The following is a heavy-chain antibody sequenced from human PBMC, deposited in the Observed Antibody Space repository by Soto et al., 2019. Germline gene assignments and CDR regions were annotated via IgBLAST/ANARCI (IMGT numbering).Heavy chain of an antibody. V-gene: IGHV1-18*04. CDR3: ARVPSNRELLPFDY. Sequence: ASVKVSCKASGFTFTSYGISWVRQAPGQGLEWMGWISAYNGNTNYAQKLQGRVTMTTGTSTSTAYMELRSLRSDDTAVYYFARVPSNRELLPFDYWGQGTPVTVSS. CDR1: GFTFTSYG. J-gene: IGHJ4*02. CDR2: ISAYNGNT. D-gene: IGHD1-26*01.